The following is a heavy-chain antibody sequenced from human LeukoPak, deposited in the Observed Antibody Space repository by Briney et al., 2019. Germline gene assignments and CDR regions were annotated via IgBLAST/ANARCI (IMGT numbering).Heavy chain of an antibody. CDR3: ARDLVLLEYYYDSSGYYGDY. V-gene: IGHV3-21*01. J-gene: IGHJ4*02. Sequence: GGSLRLSCAASGFTFSSYSTNWVRRAPGKGLEWVSSISSSSSYIYYADSVKGRFTISRDNAKNSLYLQMNSLRAEDTAVYYCARDLVLLEYYYDSSGYYGDYWGQGTLVTVSS. CDR1: GFTFSSYS. D-gene: IGHD3-22*01. CDR2: ISSSSSYI.